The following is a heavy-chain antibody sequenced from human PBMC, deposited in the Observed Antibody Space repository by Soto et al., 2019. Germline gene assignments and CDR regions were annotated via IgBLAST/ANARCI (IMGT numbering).Heavy chain of an antibody. J-gene: IGHJ4*02. Sequence: PGGSLRLSCAASGFTFSAYWMSWVRQAPGKGLEWVANINQDGSLKYYVDSVKGRFTISRDNAKNSLYLQMNSLRAEDTAVYYCARDISVYFFNYWGQGALVTVSS. CDR2: INQDGSLK. D-gene: IGHD3-10*01. CDR3: ARDISVYFFNY. V-gene: IGHV3-7*01. CDR1: GFTFSAYW.